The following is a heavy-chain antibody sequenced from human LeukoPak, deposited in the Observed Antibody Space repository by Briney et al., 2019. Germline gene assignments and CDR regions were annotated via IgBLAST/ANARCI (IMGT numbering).Heavy chain of an antibody. D-gene: IGHD3-9*01. Sequence: ASVKVSCKASGYTFTGYYMHWVRQAPGQGLEWMGWINPNSGGTNHAQKFQGRVTMTRDTSISTAYMELSRLRSDDTAVYYCARDGRDYDILTGYRGPSPFDIWGQGTMVTVSS. CDR1: GYTFTGYY. J-gene: IGHJ3*02. CDR2: INPNSGGT. CDR3: ARDGRDYDILTGYRGPSPFDI. V-gene: IGHV1-2*02.